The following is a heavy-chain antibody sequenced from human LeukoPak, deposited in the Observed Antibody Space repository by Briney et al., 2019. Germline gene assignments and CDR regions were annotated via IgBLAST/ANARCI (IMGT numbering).Heavy chain of an antibody. CDR1: GGSISSGDYY. D-gene: IGHD3-9*01. V-gene: IGHV4-30-4*01. J-gene: IGHJ6*02. CDR2: IYYSGST. Sequence: PSETLSLTCTVSGGSISSGDYYWSWIRQPPGKGLEWIGYIYYSGSTYYNPSLESRVTISVDTSKNQFSLKLSSVTAADTAVYYCARDGSYYDILTGYYPNYYYGMDVWGQGTTVTVSS. CDR3: ARDGSYYDILTGYYPNYYYGMDV.